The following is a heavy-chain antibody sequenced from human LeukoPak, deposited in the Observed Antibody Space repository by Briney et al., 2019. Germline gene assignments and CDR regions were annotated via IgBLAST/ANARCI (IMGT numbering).Heavy chain of an antibody. CDR3: ARAFCVGDCFVLHIYFDS. CDR1: GFTFSSYA. D-gene: IGHD2-21*02. V-gene: IGHV3-23*01. J-gene: IGHJ4*02. CDR2: ISGSGGST. Sequence: GGSLRLSCAASGFTFSSYAMSWVRQAPGKGLEWVSAISGSGGSTYYADSVKGPFTISRDNSKNTLYLQMNSLRAEDTAVYYCARAFCVGDCFVLHIYFDSWGLGTLVTVSS.